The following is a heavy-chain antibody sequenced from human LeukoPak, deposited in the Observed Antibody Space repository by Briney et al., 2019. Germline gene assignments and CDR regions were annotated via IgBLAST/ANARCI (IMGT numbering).Heavy chain of an antibody. Sequence: KASETLSLTCNVSGGSIRGYYWSWIRQPPEKGLEWIGYIYSSGSTNYNPSLKSRVTISVDTSKNQFSLKLSSVTAADTAVYYCARGWELPTAFDPWGQGTLVTVSS. CDR2: IYSSGST. V-gene: IGHV4-59*01. CDR1: GGSIRGYY. D-gene: IGHD1-26*01. CDR3: ARGWELPTAFDP. J-gene: IGHJ5*02.